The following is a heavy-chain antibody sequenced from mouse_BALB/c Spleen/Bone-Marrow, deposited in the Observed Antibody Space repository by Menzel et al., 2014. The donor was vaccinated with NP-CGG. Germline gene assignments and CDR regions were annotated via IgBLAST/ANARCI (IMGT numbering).Heavy chain of an antibody. V-gene: IGHV4-1*02. D-gene: IGHD1-1*01. CDR2: INPDSRTI. J-gene: IGHJ2*01. CDR3: ARPDYYGYLNY. CDR1: GFDFSRYW. Sequence: EVQGVESGGGLVQPGGSLKLSCAASGFDFSRYWMSWVRQAPGKGLEWIGEINPDSRTINYSPSLKGKFIISRDNAKNTLYLRLNKVRSEDTALYYCARPDYYGYLNYWGQGTTLPVSS.